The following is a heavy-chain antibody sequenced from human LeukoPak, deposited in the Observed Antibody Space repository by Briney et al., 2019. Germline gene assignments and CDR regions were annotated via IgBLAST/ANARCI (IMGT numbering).Heavy chain of an antibody. V-gene: IGHV3-23*01. CDR3: AKDKRSWNEYFDY. CDR1: GFTFSSYA. CDR2: ISGSGGST. Sequence: PGGSLRLSCAASGFTFSSYAMSWVRQAPGKGLEWVSAISGSGGSTYYADSVKGRFTISRVNSKNTLYLQMNSLRAEDTAVYYCAKDKRSWNEYFDYWGQGTLVTVSS. D-gene: IGHD1-1*01. J-gene: IGHJ4*02.